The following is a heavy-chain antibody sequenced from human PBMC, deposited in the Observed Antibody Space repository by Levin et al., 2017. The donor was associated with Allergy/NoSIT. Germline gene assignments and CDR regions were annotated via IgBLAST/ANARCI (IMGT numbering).Heavy chain of an antibody. CDR1: GFTFSSYT. J-gene: IGHJ4*02. CDR3: ARDRVSRDNYGSYYFDY. D-gene: IGHD5-18*01. V-gene: IGHV3-30*04. CDR2: ISYDGSNK. Sequence: GGSLRLSCAASGFTFSSYTIHWVRQAPGKGLEWVAVISYDGSNKYYADSVKGRFTISRDNSKNTLYLQMNSLRAEDTAVYYCARDRVSRDNYGSYYFDYWGQGTLVTVSS.